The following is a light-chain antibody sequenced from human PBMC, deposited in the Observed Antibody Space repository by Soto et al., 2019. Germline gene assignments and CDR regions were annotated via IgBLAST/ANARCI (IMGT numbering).Light chain of an antibody. CDR3: QQYNDWWT. V-gene: IGKV3-15*01. J-gene: IGKJ1*01. Sequence: EMVMTQSPATLSVSPGERAALSCRASQSVSSNLAWYQQKPGQAPRLLIYGASNRAAGIPARFSGSGSGTEFTLTISSLQSEDSAVYYCQQYNDWWTFGQGTKVEI. CDR2: GAS. CDR1: QSVSSN.